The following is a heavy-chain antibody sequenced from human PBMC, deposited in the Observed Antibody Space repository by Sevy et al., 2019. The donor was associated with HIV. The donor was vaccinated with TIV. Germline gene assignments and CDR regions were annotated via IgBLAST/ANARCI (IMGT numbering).Heavy chain of an antibody. V-gene: IGHV3-53*01. CDR2: IYSGGNT. CDR3: ARGMILEGSWYGMDV. CDR1: GFIVSSNY. J-gene: IGHJ6*02. D-gene: IGHD3-3*01. Sequence: GGSLRLSCAVSGFIVSSNYMTWVRQAPGKGLEWVSVIYSGGNTFYADSVRGRFTISRDNSKNTLYLLMNSLRAEDTAVYYCARGMILEGSWYGMDVWGQGTTVTVSS.